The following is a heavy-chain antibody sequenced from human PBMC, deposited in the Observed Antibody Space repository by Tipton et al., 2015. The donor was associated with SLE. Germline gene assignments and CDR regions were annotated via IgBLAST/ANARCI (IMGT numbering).Heavy chain of an antibody. D-gene: IGHD4-17*01. V-gene: IGHV4-4*08. J-gene: IGHJ5*02. CDR1: GGSFSGYF. CDR3: ARRADYGDRNCFDP. Sequence: TLSLTCAVYGGSFSGYFWSWIRQPPGKGLEWIGYIYTSGSTNYNTALKSRVTISVDTSKNQLSLKLTSVTAADTAVYYCARRADYGDRNCFDPWGQGTLVTVSS. CDR2: IYTSGST.